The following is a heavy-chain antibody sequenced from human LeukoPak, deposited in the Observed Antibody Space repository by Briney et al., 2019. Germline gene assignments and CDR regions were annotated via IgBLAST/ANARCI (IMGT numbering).Heavy chain of an antibody. Sequence: SETLSLTCTVSGGSISSCYWTWIRQPAGKGLEWIGRIYTSGNTGYNPSLKSRVTMSVDTSKNQFSLNLSSVTAADTAVYYCARVDLRAAFFDYWGQGTLVTVSS. D-gene: IGHD2-15*01. CDR2: IYTSGNT. CDR3: ARVDLRAAFFDY. CDR1: GGSISSCY. V-gene: IGHV4-4*07. J-gene: IGHJ4*02.